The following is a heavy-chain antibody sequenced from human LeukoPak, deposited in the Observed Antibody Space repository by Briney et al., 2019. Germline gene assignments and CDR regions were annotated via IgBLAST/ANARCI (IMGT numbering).Heavy chain of an antibody. V-gene: IGHV3-21*01. D-gene: IGHD2-15*01. Sequence: GGSLRPSCAASGFTFSSYSMNWVRQAPGKGLEWVSSISSSSSYIYYADSVKGRFTISRDNAKNSLYLQMNSLRAEDTAVYYCAVGWDSATLDYWGQGTLVTVSS. CDR3: AVGWDSATLDY. CDR2: ISSSSSYI. J-gene: IGHJ4*02. CDR1: GFTFSSYS.